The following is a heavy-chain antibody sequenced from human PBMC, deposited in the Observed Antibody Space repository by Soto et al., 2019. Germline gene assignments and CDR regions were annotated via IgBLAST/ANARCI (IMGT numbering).Heavy chain of an antibody. J-gene: IGHJ4*02. CDR1: GFTFTSYA. CDR3: ARDRAPFDT. CDR2: ISGSGSNT. D-gene: IGHD1-26*01. Sequence: PVGSLRLSCAASGFTFTSYAMSWVRLTPGKGLEWVSAISGSGSNTFYADSVRGRFTISRDNSKNTVFLQMNNLTADDTAVYCCARDRAPFDTWGQGTRVTVSS. V-gene: IGHV3-23*01.